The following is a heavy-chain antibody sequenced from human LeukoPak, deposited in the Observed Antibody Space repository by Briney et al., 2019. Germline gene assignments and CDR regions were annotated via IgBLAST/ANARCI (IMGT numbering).Heavy chain of an antibody. Sequence: PSETLSLTCTVSGGSISSYYWSWIRQPPGKGLEWIGYIYFSGSSNYNPSLKSRVTISVYTSKNQFSLNLNSATAADTAVYYCARATIYCGGDCYQGALDIWGQGTMVTVSS. CDR2: IYFSGSS. V-gene: IGHV4-59*01. D-gene: IGHD2-21*02. CDR1: GGSISSYY. CDR3: ARATIYCGGDCYQGALDI. J-gene: IGHJ3*02.